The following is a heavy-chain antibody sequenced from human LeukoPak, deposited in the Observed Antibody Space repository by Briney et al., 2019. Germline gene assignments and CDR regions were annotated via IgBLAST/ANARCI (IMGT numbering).Heavy chain of an antibody. V-gene: IGHV5-10-1*01. CDR3: AIKDYYYYGMDV. Sequence: GESLKISCNGSGYSFTSYWISWVRHMPRKGREWMGRIDPSDSYTNYSPSFQGHVTISADKSISTAYLQWSSLKASDTAMYYCAIKDYYYYGMDVWGQGTTVTVSS. CDR1: GYSFTSYW. J-gene: IGHJ6*02. CDR2: IDPSDSYT.